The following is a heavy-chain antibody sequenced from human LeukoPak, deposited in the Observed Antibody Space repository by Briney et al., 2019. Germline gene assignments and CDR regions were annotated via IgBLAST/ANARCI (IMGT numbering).Heavy chain of an antibody. V-gene: IGHV4-59*01. Sequence: PSETLSLTCTVSGGSISSYYWSWIRQPPGKGLEWIGYIYYSGGTNYNPSLKSRVTISVDTSKNQFSLKLSSVTAADTAEYYCARVYSSGWYADWYFDLWGRGTLVTVSS. CDR3: ARVYSSGWYADWYFDL. J-gene: IGHJ2*01. D-gene: IGHD6-19*01. CDR1: GGSISSYY. CDR2: IYYSGGT.